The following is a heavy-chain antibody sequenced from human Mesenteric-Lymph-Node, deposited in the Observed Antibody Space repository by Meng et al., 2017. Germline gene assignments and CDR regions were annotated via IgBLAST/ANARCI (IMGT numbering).Heavy chain of an antibody. J-gene: IGHJ4*02. CDR3: ARDRTGSLRY. CDR2: IYNRGSA. CDR1: GVAIDSGSYY. Sequence: SETLSLTCTVSGVAIDSGSYYWSWIRQHPGKGLEWIGYIYNRGSAYYHPSLKSRVTISVDTSKNQFSLKLSSVTAADTAVYYCARDRTGSLRYWGQGTLVTVSS. D-gene: IGHD3-10*01. V-gene: IGHV4-31*03.